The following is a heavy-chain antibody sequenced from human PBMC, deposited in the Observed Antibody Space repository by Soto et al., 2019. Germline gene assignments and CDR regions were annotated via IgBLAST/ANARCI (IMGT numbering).Heavy chain of an antibody. J-gene: IGHJ3*02. CDR1: GFTFSSYA. D-gene: IGHD3-22*01. CDR3: ARDRDYDHAFDI. CDR2: ISYDGSNK. Sequence: QVQLVESGGGVVQPGRSLRLSCAASGFTFSSYAMHWVRQAPGTGLEWVAVISYDGSNKYYADSVKGRFTISRDNSKTTLYLHMNSLRAEDTAVYYCARDRDYDHAFDIWGQGTMVTFSS. V-gene: IGHV3-30-3*01.